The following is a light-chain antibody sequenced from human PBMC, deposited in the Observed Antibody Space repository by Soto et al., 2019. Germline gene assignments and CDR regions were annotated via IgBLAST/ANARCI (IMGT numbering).Light chain of an antibody. CDR3: QQRTLRPLT. CDR2: DAA. V-gene: IGKV3-11*01. Sequence: EIVLTQSPATLSLSPGERATLSCRASQRVTYNLAWYQQKPGQAPRLLIYDAANRATGIPARFSGRGSGTDVTLTIVSLAPDESALHYGQQRTLRPLTFGGGTRVEIQ. J-gene: IGKJ4*01. CDR1: QRVTYN.